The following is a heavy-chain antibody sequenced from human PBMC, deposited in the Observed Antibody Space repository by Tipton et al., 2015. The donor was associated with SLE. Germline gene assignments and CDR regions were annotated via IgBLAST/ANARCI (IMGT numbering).Heavy chain of an antibody. CDR1: GDSISSTKW. J-gene: IGHJ4*02. D-gene: IGHD3-3*01. V-gene: IGHV4-4*02. Sequence: TLSLTCAISGDSISSTKWWTWVRQAPGKGLEWIGEIYHSGSTNYNPSLKSRLSISVDKSNNQCSLKMTSVTAADTAVYYCARERRATYYDFWSGEGAFDYWGQGTLVTVSS. CDR3: ARERRATYYDFWSGEGAFDY. CDR2: IYHSGST.